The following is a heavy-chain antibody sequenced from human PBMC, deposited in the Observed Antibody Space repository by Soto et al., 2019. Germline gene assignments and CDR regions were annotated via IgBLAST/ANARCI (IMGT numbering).Heavy chain of an antibody. V-gene: IGHV4-59*02. J-gene: IGHJ5*02. CDR1: GASVSNGY. D-gene: IGHD3-22*01. CDR2: MYFGGSF. CDR3: ARSYYDSTGFAVDP. Sequence: SETLSLTCNVSGASVSNGYWSWIRQPPGKRLEWIGFMYFGGSFNYNPSLTSRATISVETSKNQFSMKLTSVTASDTAVYYCARSYYDSTGFAVDPWGQGTLVTVSS.